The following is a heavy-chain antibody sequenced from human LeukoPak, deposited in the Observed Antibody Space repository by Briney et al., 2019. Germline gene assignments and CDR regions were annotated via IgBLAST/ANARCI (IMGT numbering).Heavy chain of an antibody. D-gene: IGHD6-25*01. V-gene: IGHV3-33*01. Sequence: GSLRLSCAASGFTFSSYGMHWVRQAPGKGLEWVAVIGYDGSNKYYADSVKGRFTISRDNSKNTLYLQMNSLRAEDTAVYYCARDRLGTHFDYWGQGTLVTVSS. CDR3: ARDRLGTHFDY. CDR2: IGYDGSNK. CDR1: GFTFSSYG. J-gene: IGHJ4*02.